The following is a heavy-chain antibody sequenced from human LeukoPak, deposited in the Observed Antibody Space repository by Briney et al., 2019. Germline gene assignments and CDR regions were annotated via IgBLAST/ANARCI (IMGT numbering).Heavy chain of an antibody. CDR3: AIWRDGWGFDY. V-gene: IGHV4-59*01. D-gene: IGHD5-24*01. Sequence: SSETLSLTCTVSGGSISSYYWSWIRQPPGKGLEWIGYIYYSGSTNYNPSLKSRVTISVDTSKNQFSLKLSSVTAADTAVYYCAIWRDGWGFDYWGQGTLVTVSS. J-gene: IGHJ4*02. CDR1: GGSISSYY. CDR2: IYYSGST.